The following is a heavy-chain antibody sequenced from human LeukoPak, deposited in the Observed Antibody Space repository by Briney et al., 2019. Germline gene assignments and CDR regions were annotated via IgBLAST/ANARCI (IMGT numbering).Heavy chain of an antibody. Sequence: GGSLRLSCAASGFTFSSFSMNWVRQAPGKGLEWVSSISSSSGYIYYADSVKGRFTISRDNAKNSLYLQMNSLRAEDTAVYYCARDFTCGGDCYSYYFDYWGQGTLVTVSS. CDR2: ISSSSGYI. CDR3: ARDFTCGGDCYSYYFDY. CDR1: GFTFSSFS. D-gene: IGHD2-21*02. V-gene: IGHV3-21*01. J-gene: IGHJ4*02.